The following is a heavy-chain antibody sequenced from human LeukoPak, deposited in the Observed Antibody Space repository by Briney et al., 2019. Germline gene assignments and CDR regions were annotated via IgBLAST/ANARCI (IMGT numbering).Heavy chain of an antibody. Sequence: GGALRLSCGAAEFIFINYAMICVRQAPGKVLEWFSVIRASGTKTYYNDSVKGRFTISSDNSNNTMYLQMNSLRAEDTAVYYCAKLYDSSAYYYMDVWGKGTTVTVSS. CDR1: EFIFINYA. CDR3: AKLYDSSAYYYMDV. CDR2: IRASGTKT. V-gene: IGHV3-23*01. D-gene: IGHD3-22*01. J-gene: IGHJ6*03.